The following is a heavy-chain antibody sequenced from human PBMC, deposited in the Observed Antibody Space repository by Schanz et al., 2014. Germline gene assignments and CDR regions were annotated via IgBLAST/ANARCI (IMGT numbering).Heavy chain of an antibody. D-gene: IGHD4-17*01. CDR3: AKDPHRDYGGKPQTFDI. J-gene: IGHJ3*02. CDR2: IWFDGNNK. Sequence: VQVVESGGGLVRPGGSLRLSCSGFTFSAYGMHWVRQAPGKGLEWVAVIWFDGNNKFYADSVKGRFTISRDNSKNTLYLQMSSLRAEDTALYYCAKDPHRDYGGKPQTFDIWGQGTMVTVSS. V-gene: IGHV3-33*06. CDR1: GFTFSAYG.